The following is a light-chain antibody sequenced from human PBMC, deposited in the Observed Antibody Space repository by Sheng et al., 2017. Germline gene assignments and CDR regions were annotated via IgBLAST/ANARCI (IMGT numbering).Light chain of an antibody. CDR1: EYWFL. Sequence: DIQIDPVSHHPVCLCGRHSHHHLPGQSEYWFLVGLYQQKPGKAPKLLIYRASSLDSGVTSRFSGXASGTEFTLTISNLQPDDFATYYCAQYDSFPRTFGQGTKVEIK. V-gene: IGKV1-5*03. J-gene: IGKJ1*01. CDR2: RAS. CDR3: AQYDSFPRT.